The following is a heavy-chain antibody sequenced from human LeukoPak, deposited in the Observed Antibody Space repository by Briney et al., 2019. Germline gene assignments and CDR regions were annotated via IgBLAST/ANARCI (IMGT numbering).Heavy chain of an antibody. CDR3: ARFAVTTAGDY. J-gene: IGHJ4*02. D-gene: IGHD1-1*01. V-gene: IGHV3-74*01. CDR2: ITGDGSGA. CDR1: GFTFSSYW. Sequence: GGSLRLSCAASGFTFSSYWMHWVRQAPGKGLVWVSRITGDGSGANYADSVKGRFTISRDNAKNTLYLQMNSLRAEDTAVYCCARFAVTTAGDYWGQGTLVTVSS.